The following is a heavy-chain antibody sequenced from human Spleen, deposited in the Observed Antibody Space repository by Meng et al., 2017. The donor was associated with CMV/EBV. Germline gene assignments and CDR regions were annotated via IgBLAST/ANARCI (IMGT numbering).Heavy chain of an antibody. CDR1: GFTFSDHW. D-gene: IGHD3-3*01. CDR2: INQDGSEK. CDR3: ARDSDDYDFWSAYYTDAFDF. V-gene: IGHV3-7*01. Sequence: GGSLRLSCTASGFTFSDHWMNWVRQAPGKGLEWVANINQDGSEKYYVGSVKGRFTISRDNAKKSLYLQMNSLRAEDTAVYYCARDSDDYDFWSAYYTDAFDFWGQGTMVTVSS. J-gene: IGHJ3*01.